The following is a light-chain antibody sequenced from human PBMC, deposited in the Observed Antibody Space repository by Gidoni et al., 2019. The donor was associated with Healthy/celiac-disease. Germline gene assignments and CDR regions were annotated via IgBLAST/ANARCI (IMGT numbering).Light chain of an antibody. CDR1: SLRSYY. Sequence: SSELTQDPAVSVALGQTVRITCQGDSLRSYYASWYQQKPGQAPVLVIYGKNNRPSGIPDRFSGSSSGNTASLTITCAQAEDEADYYCNSRDSSGNHLRVFGGGTKLTVL. CDR3: NSRDSSGNHLRV. V-gene: IGLV3-19*01. CDR2: GKN. J-gene: IGLJ2*01.